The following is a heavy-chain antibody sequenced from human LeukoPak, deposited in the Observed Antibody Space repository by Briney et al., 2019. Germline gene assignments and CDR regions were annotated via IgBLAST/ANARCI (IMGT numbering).Heavy chain of an antibody. CDR3: ARVEDPPDAFDI. D-gene: IGHD5-24*01. V-gene: IGHV4-61*02. CDR1: GGSISSGSYY. Sequence: SQTLSLTCTVSGGSISSGSYYWSWIRQPAGKGLEWIGRIYTSGSTNYNPSLKSRVTISVDTSKNQFSLKLSSVTAADTAVYYCARVEDPPDAFDIWGQGTMVTVSS. CDR2: IYTSGST. J-gene: IGHJ3*02.